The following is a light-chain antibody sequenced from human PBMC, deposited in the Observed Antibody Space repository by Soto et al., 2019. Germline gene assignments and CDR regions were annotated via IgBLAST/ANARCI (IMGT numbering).Light chain of an antibody. V-gene: IGKV3-20*01. CDR3: QQYGSSPPT. Sequence: EIVLTQSPGTLSLSPGERATLSCRASQSVSSSYLVWYQQKPGQAPRLLFYGASSRATGIPDRFSGRGSGTDFTLTISRLDPEDFAVYFCQQYGSSPPTFGQGTKVDIK. J-gene: IGKJ1*01. CDR1: QSVSSSY. CDR2: GAS.